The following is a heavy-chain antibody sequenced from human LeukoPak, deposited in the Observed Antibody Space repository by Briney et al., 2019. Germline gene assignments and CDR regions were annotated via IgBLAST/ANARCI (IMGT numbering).Heavy chain of an antibody. V-gene: IGHV4-34*01. CDR1: GGSFSGYY. CDR3: ARQNSGFLAPFDY. Sequence: SETLSLTCAVYGGSFSGYYWSWIRQPPGKGLEWIGEINHSGSTNYNPSLKSRVTISVDTSKNQFSLKLSSVTAADTAVYYCARQNSGFLAPFDYWGQGTLVTVSS. CDR2: INHSGST. J-gene: IGHJ4*02. D-gene: IGHD3-10*01.